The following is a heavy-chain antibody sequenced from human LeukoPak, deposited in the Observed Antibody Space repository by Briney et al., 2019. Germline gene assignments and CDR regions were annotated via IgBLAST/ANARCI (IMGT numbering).Heavy chain of an antibody. CDR2: IYHSGST. CDR1: GGSISTYY. Sequence: SETLSLTCTLSGGSISTYYWSWIRQPPGKGLEWIGYIYHSGSTNYNPSLKSRVTISVDTSKNQSSLKLSSVTAAHPAVYYCARGGGYASPIGYWGQGALVTVSS. J-gene: IGHJ4*02. V-gene: IGHV4-59*01. CDR3: ARGGGYASPIGY. D-gene: IGHD5-12*01.